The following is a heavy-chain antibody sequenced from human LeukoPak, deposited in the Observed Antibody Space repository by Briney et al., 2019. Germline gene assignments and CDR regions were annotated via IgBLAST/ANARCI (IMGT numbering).Heavy chain of an antibody. CDR3: AIRAAAGHGLFDY. CDR2: ISGSGGTT. V-gene: IGHV3-23*01. CDR1: GFTFSSYA. D-gene: IGHD6-13*01. J-gene: IGHJ4*02. Sequence: PGGSLRLSCAASGFTFSSYAMSWVRQAPGKGLEWVSAISGSGGTTYYADSVKGRFTISRDNSKNTLYLQMNSLRAGDTAVYYCAIRAAAGHGLFDYWGQGTLVTVSS.